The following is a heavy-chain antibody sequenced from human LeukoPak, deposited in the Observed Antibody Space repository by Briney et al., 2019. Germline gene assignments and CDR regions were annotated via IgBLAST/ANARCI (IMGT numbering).Heavy chain of an antibody. CDR1: GYTFTSYY. CDR3: GMSLGYYYDSSGYPEY. V-gene: IGHV1-46*01. D-gene: IGHD3-22*01. CDR2: INPSGGST. J-gene: IGHJ4*02. Sequence: ASVKVSCKASGYTFTSYYMHWVRQAPGQGLEWMGIINPSGGSTSYAQKFQGRVTMTRDTSTSTVYMELSSLRSEDTAVYYYGMSLGYYYDSSGYPEYWGQGTLVTVSS.